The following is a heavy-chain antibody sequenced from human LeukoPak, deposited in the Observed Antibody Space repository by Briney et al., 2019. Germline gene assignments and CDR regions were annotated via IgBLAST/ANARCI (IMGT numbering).Heavy chain of an antibody. Sequence: GGSLRLSCAASGFAFSTFWMSWVRQAPAKGLEWVANIKEDGSQKYYMDSVKGRFTISRDNAKNSLYLQMNSLRADDTALYYCARDASGLDYWGQGTLVTVSS. J-gene: IGHJ4*02. CDR1: GFAFSTFW. D-gene: IGHD3-10*01. CDR3: ARDASGLDY. CDR2: IKEDGSQK. V-gene: IGHV3-7*04.